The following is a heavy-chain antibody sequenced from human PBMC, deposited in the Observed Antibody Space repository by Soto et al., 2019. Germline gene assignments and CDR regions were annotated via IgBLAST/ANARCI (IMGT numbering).Heavy chain of an antibody. CDR3: ASSYTNYALIDYYYYGMDV. J-gene: IGHJ6*02. Sequence: ASVQVSCKASGYTFTSYAMHWVRQAPGQRLEWKGWINAGNGNTKYSQKFQGRITITRDTSASTVYMELSSLRFEDTAVFYCASSYTNYALIDYYYYGMDVWGQGTTVTVSS. CDR2: INAGNGNT. CDR1: GYTFTSYA. V-gene: IGHV1-3*01. D-gene: IGHD4-4*01.